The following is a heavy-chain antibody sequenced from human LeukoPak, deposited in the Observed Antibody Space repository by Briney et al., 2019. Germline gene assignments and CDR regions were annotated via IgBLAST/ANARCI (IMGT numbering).Heavy chain of an antibody. Sequence: PGGSLRLSCTVSEFTFSSYSMNWVRQAPGKGLEWVASINRGATYIYYADSMKGRFTISRDDAKSSLYLQMNSLRAEDTAVYYCVRLRRNSDSSGYNYSYHYCGQGILVTVSS. CDR3: VRLRRNSDSSGYNYSYHY. CDR1: EFTFSSYS. D-gene: IGHD3-22*01. J-gene: IGHJ4*02. V-gene: IGHV3-21*01. CDR2: INRGATYI.